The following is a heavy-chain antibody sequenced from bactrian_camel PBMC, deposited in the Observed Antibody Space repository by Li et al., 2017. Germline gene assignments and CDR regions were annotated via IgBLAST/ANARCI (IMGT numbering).Heavy chain of an antibody. D-gene: IGHD4*01. V-gene: IGHV3S63*01. CDR1: GFFFDDSE. Sequence: HVQLVESGGGSVQAGESLKLSCAVSGFFFDDSEMGWYRQAPGNECEVVAVIDSDGLAKYADSVKGRFTISQENAKNTLYLDMNNLKPEDTGVYYCAAGWGIRPRIATLDSYEYQSWGPGTQVTVS. CDR3: AAGWGIRPRIATLDSYEYQS. CDR2: VIDSDGLA. J-gene: IGHJ4*01.